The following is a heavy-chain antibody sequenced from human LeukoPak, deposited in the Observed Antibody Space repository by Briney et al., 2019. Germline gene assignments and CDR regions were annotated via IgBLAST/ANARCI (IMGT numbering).Heavy chain of an antibody. V-gene: IGHV4-59*12. CDR1: GGSISSYY. Sequence: SETLSLTCTVSGGSISSYYWSWIRQPPGKGLEWIGYIYYSGSTNYNPSLKSRVTISVDTSKNQFSLKLSSVTAADTAVYYCARRGPYFDWLGDYYYMDVWGKGTTVTVSS. D-gene: IGHD3-9*01. CDR2: IYYSGST. J-gene: IGHJ6*03. CDR3: ARRGPYFDWLGDYYYMDV.